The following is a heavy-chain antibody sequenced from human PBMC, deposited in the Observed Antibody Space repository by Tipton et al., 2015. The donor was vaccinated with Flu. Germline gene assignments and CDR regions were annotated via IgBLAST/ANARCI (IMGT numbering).Heavy chain of an antibody. CDR3: ARGSHYYTSGTGLLFPYYFDH. Sequence: QSGAEVKKPGSSVKVSCKASGGTFNKFVISWVRQAPGQGLEWMGGIIPIFGTPNYAQKFQGRVTITADESRTTAYLQLHSLTSEDTAVYYCARGSHYYTSGTGLLFPYYFDHWGQGTLVTVSS. V-gene: IGHV1-69*01. CDR2: IIPIFGTP. J-gene: IGHJ4*02. CDR1: GGTFNKFV. D-gene: IGHD3-10*01.